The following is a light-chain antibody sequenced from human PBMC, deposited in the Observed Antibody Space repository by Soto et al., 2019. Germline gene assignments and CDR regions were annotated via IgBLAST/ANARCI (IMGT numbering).Light chain of an antibody. CDR1: SSNIGSNT. CDR2: TNN. J-gene: IGLJ3*02. Sequence: QSVLTQAPSASGTPGQRVTISCSGSSSNIGSNTVNWYQQVPGTAPKLLIYTNNQRPSGVPDRFSGSNSGTSASLAISGLQSEDEADYYSATWDDSLNGVVFGGGTQLTVL. CDR3: ATWDDSLNGVV. V-gene: IGLV1-44*01.